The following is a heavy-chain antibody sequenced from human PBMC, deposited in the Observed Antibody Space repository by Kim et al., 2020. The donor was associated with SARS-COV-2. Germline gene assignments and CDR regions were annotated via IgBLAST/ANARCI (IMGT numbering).Heavy chain of an antibody. CDR3: ARAGRQWLLRPIFYYFDY. J-gene: IGHJ4*01. Sequence: SETLSLTCAVYGGSFSGYYWSWIRQPPGKGLEWIGEINHSGSTNYNPSLKSRVTISVDTTKNQFSLQLSSVTAADTAAYYCARAGRQWLLRPIFYYFDY. D-gene: IGHD6-19*01. CDR1: GGSFSGYY. CDR2: INHSGST. V-gene: IGHV4-34*01.